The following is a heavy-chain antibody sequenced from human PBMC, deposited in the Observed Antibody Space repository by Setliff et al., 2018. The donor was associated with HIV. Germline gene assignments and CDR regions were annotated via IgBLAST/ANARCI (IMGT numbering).Heavy chain of an antibody. CDR1: GGSISSYF. J-gene: IGHJ3*02. V-gene: IGHV4-59*08. D-gene: IGHD6-13*01. CDR3: TRRAPMPPWYDGGWYRDDAFEI. CDR2: VYSSGST. Sequence: SETLSLTCTVSGGSISSYFWSWIRQPPGKGLEWIGYVYSSGSTKYNPSLKSRAIISLDTSKNQFSLRLTSATAADTAVYYCTRRAPMPPWYDGGWYRDDAFEIWGQGRKVTVSS.